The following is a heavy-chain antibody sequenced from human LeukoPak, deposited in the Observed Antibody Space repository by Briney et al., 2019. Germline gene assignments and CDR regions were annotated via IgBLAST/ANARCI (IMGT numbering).Heavy chain of an antibody. V-gene: IGHV3-21*01. CDR2: ISSSSSYI. Sequence: GRSMSLSWAAAGFTFSSYSMNWVRHAPGKGLEWVSSISSSSSYIYYADSVKGRFTISRDNAKNSLYLQMSSLRAEDTAVYYCAREGIAVAGTNYYYYMDVWGKGTTVTVSS. J-gene: IGHJ6*03. CDR3: AREGIAVAGTNYYYYMDV. CDR1: GFTFSSYS. D-gene: IGHD6-19*01.